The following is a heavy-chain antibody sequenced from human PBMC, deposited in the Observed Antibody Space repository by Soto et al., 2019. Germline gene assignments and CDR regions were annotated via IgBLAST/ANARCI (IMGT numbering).Heavy chain of an antibody. CDR2: IWHDGSKT. CDR3: ARGSIVAAEYGMDV. D-gene: IGHD6-13*01. Sequence: LRLSCAASGFSFSSYGMHLVRQAPGKGLEWVAVIWHDGSKTYYADSVKGRLIISRDNSKNTLHVQINSLRAEDRGVYFCARGSIVAAEYGMDVWGHGTTVTVSS. CDR1: GFSFSSYG. J-gene: IGHJ6*02. V-gene: IGHV3-33*01.